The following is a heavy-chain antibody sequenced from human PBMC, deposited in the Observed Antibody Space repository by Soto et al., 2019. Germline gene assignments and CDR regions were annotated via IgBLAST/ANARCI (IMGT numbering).Heavy chain of an antibody. D-gene: IGHD3-10*01. J-gene: IGHJ6*02. CDR1: GGTFSSYA. CDR3: ARVYGAGSSPCGLDV. CDR2: IIPIFGTA. V-gene: IGHV1-69*01. Sequence: QVQLVQSGAEVKKPGSSVKVSCKASGGTFSSYAISWVRQAPGQGLEWMGGIIPIFGTANYAQKFQGRVTSTADESTSTDYMELGSLRAADTAVYYCARVYGAGSSPCGLDVGGQGTTVTVSS.